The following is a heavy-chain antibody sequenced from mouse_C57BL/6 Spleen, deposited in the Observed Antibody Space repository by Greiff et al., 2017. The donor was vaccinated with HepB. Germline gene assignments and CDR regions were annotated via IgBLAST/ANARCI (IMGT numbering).Heavy chain of an antibody. J-gene: IGHJ1*03. D-gene: IGHD1-1*01. V-gene: IGHV1-52*01. CDR1: GYTFTSYW. CDR3: ARGVITTVVDWYFDV. CDR2: IDPSDSET. Sequence: QVQLQQPGAELVRPGSSVKLSCKASGYTFTSYWMHWVKQRPIQGLEWIGNIDPSDSETHYNQKFKDKATLTVDKSSSTAYMQLSSLTSEDSAVYYCARGVITTVVDWYFDVWGTGTTVTVSS.